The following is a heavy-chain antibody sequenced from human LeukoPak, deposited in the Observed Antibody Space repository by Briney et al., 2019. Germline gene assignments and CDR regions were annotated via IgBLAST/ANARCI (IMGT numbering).Heavy chain of an antibody. V-gene: IGHV3-13*04. Sequence: GGSLRLSCAASGFAFSNYDMLWVRQATGKGLEWVSAINTAADTYYPDSVKGRFTISRENAKSSLYFQMNSLRVGDTAVYYCVRAPPGTGWLIDHWGQGTLVAVSS. J-gene: IGHJ4*02. CDR1: GFAFSNYD. CDR3: VRAPPGTGWLIDH. D-gene: IGHD6-19*01. CDR2: INTAADT.